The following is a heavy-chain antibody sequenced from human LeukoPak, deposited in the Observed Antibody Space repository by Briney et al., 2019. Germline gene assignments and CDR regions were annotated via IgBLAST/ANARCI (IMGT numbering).Heavy chain of an antibody. Sequence: SQTLSLTCTVSGGSISRGDYYWGWIRQPPGKGLDGFGDIYYSGSTYYNPSLKSRVTISVDTSKNQFSLKLSSVTAADTAVYYCARFTLCSDFWSGPSAPNYFDYWGQGTLVTVSS. CDR2: IYYSGST. CDR3: ARFTLCSDFWSGPSAPNYFDY. V-gene: IGHV4-30-4*08. CDR1: GGSISRGDYY. D-gene: IGHD3-3*01. J-gene: IGHJ4*02.